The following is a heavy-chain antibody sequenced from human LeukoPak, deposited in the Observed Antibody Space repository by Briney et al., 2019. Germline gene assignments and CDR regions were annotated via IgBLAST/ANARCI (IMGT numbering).Heavy chain of an antibody. CDR3: ASINSSSDAFDI. CDR2: INTDGSST. J-gene: IGHJ3*02. V-gene: IGHV3-74*01. Sequence: GGSLRLSCAASGFTFSSYWMHWVRQAPGKGLVWVSRINTDGSSTSYADSVKGRFTISRDNAKNTLYLQMNSLRAEDTAVYYCASINSSSDAFDIWGQGTMVTVSS. CDR1: GFTFSSYW. D-gene: IGHD6-6*01.